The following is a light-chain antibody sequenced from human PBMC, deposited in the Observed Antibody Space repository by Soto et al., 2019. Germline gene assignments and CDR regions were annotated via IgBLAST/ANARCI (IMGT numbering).Light chain of an antibody. J-gene: IGKJ4*01. CDR1: QTISND. Sequence: EVVMTQSPSTVSVSPGEGVTLSCRASQTISNDLAWYQQKPGQAPRLLIYAASTMATGVPSRFSGGGSGREVSITISSLQFEDFAFYYYQQNDKWPPVTFGGGTKVEIK. CDR3: QQNDKWPPVT. V-gene: IGKV3-15*01. CDR2: AAS.